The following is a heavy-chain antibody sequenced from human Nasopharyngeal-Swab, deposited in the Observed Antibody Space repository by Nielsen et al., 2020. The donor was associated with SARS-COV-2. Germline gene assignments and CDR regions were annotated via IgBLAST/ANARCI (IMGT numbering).Heavy chain of an antibody. CDR3: AKPFWSGYYSGGSFDF. V-gene: IGHV3-43*02. Sequence: WIRQPPGKGLEWVSLISGDGDSASYRDSVKGRFTISRENNKNSLYLQMNSLTVEDTALYYCAKPFWSGYYSGGSFDFWGQGTMVTVSS. D-gene: IGHD3-3*01. J-gene: IGHJ3*01. CDR2: ISGDGDSA.